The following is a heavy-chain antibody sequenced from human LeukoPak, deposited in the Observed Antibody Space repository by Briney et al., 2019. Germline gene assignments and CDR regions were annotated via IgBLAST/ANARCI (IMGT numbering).Heavy chain of an antibody. CDR1: EFTFSAYT. D-gene: IGHD1-7*01. J-gene: IGHJ4*02. V-gene: IGHV3-23*01. Sequence: GGSLRLSCAASEFTFSAYTMRWVRQAPGKGLEWVAGISGSGGSRYYADSVKGRFTISRDNSNNMLFLQMNSLRAEDTALYFCAKDLSITGTYGGVGVLDCWGQGTLVTVSS. CDR3: AKDLSITGTYGGVGVLDC. CDR2: ISGSGGSR.